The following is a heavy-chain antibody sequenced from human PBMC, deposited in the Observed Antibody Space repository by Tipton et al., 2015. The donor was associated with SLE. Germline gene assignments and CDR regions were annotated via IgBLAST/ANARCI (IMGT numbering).Heavy chain of an antibody. CDR3: ATLSGMAGLAFDI. CDR2: INHSGST. V-gene: IGHV4-34*01. D-gene: IGHD2/OR15-2a*01. Sequence: TLSLTCAVYGGSFSGYYWSWIRQPPGKGLEWIGEINHSGSTNYNPSLKSRVTISVDTSKNQFSLKLSSVTAADTAVYYCATLSGMAGLAFDIWGHGTLVTVSS. J-gene: IGHJ3*02. CDR1: GGSFSGYY.